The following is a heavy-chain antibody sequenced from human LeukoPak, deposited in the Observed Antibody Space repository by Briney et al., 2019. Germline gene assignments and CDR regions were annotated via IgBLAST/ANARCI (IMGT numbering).Heavy chain of an antibody. D-gene: IGHD2-2*01. CDR3: AREDIVVVPAALGYMDV. V-gene: IGHV1-69*05. Sequence: SVKVSCKASGGTFSSYAISWVRQAPGQGLEWMGGIIPIFGTANYAQKFQGRVTITTDESTSTAYMELSSLRSEDTAVYYCAREDIVVVPAALGYMDVWGKGTTATVSS. CDR1: GGTFSSYA. CDR2: IIPIFGTA. J-gene: IGHJ6*03.